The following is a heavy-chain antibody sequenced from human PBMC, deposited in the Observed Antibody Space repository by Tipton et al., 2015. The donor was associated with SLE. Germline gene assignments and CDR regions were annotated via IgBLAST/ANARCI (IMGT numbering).Heavy chain of an antibody. CDR1: GYTFTAYY. Sequence: QLVQSGAEVKKPGASVKVSCQASGYTFTAYYMHYIRQAPGQGLEWMGWINPNSGGTNYAQKFQGRVTMTRDTSISTAYMELSRLTSDDTAVYYCARGFLDYYDNSFDFWGQGTLVTVSS. CDR2: INPNSGGT. J-gene: IGHJ4*02. CDR3: ARGFLDYYDNSFDF. D-gene: IGHD3-22*01. V-gene: IGHV1-2*02.